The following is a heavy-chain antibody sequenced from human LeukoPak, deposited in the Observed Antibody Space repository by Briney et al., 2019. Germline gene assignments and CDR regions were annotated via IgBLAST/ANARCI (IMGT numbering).Heavy chain of an antibody. J-gene: IGHJ4*02. CDR3: ARGLHSSSWYLYYFDY. CDR1: GGSFSGYY. CDR2: INHSGST. Sequence: PSETLSLTCAVYGGSFSGYYWSWIRQPPGKGLEWIGEINHSGSTNYNPSLKSRVTISVDTSNNQFSLKLSSVTAADTAVYYCARGLHSSSWYLYYFDYWGQGTLVTVPS. V-gene: IGHV4-34*01. D-gene: IGHD6-13*01.